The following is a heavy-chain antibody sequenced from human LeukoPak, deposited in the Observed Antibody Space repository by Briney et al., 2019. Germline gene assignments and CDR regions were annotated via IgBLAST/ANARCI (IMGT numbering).Heavy chain of an antibody. J-gene: IGHJ1*01. CDR2: VDPEDGET. CDR1: GYTFTGYF. V-gene: IGHV1-69-2*01. D-gene: IGHD2-21*02. CDR3: ATAAHIVVVTATTWDFQH. Sequence: ASVRVSCKASGYTFTGYFMNWVRQAPGKGLEWMGLVDPEDGETIYAEKFQGRVTITADTSTDTAYMELSSLRSEDTAVYYCATAAHIVVVTATTWDFQHWGQGTLVTVSS.